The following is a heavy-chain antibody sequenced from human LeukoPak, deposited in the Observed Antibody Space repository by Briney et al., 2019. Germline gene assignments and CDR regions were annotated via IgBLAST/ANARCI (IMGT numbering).Heavy chain of an antibody. J-gene: IGHJ4*02. CDR1: GFTFSSYS. Sequence: PGGSLRLSCAASGFTFSSYSMNWVPQAPGKGLEWVSSISSSSSYIYYADSVKGRFTISRDNAKNSLYLQMNSLRAEDTAVYYCARANSGYDYYYFDYWGQGTLVTVSS. V-gene: IGHV3-21*01. CDR2: ISSSSSYI. D-gene: IGHD5-12*01. CDR3: ARANSGYDYYYFDY.